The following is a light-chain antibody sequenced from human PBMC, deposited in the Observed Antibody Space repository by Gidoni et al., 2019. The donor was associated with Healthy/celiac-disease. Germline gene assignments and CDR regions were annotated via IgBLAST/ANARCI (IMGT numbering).Light chain of an antibody. CDR1: QSLLDSDDGNTY. J-gene: IGKJ5*01. CDR3: KQRIT. Sequence: DIMMSKHPLATPVPPGEPASISCRSSQSLLDSDDGNTYLEWYLQKPGQSKQHLIYTLSYRASGVPDRFSGSGSGTDFTRKISRVEAEDVGVYYCKQRITFGQGTRLEIK. V-gene: IGKV2-40*01. CDR2: TLS.